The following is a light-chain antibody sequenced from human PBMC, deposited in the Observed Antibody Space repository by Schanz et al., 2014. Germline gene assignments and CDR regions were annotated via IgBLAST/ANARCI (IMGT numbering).Light chain of an antibody. CDR2: GAS. Sequence: EIVLTQSPDTLSLSPGERATVSCRASQSVSSNYLAWYQQKPGQAPRLLIYGASSRATGIPDRFSGSGSGTDFTLTISRLEPEDFAVYYCQQYGSSPLYTFGQGTKLEIK. CDR3: QQYGSSPLYT. CDR1: QSVSSNY. J-gene: IGKJ2*01. V-gene: IGKV3-20*01.